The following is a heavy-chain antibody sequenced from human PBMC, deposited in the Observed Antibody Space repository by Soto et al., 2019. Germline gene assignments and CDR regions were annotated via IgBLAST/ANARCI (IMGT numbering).Heavy chain of an antibody. V-gene: IGHV1-69*02. D-gene: IGHD2-2*01. CDR2: IIPVLAMS. CDR3: ARALPAAKMRYNWFDP. J-gene: IGHJ5*02. CDR1: GDTFSFYS. Sequence: ASVKVSCKASGDTFSFYSINWVRQAPGLGLEWMGRIIPVLAMSTYAHKLQGRVTLIADTSTSTAYMELRSLRSDDTAVYYCARALPAAKMRYNWFDPWGQGTLVTVSS.